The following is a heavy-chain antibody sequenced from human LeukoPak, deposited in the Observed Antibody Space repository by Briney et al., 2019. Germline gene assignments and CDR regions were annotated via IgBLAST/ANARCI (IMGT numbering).Heavy chain of an antibody. Sequence: GGSLRLSCAASGLTFSNYWMNWVRQAPGKGLEWVASIQRDGSEKYYVESVKGRFTISRDNAKNSLYLQMNSLRAEDTAVYYCARQGYSSGKWGQEPWSPSPQ. CDR2: IQRDGSEK. V-gene: IGHV3-7*01. CDR1: GLTFSNYW. D-gene: IGHD6-19*01. J-gene: IGHJ4*02. CDR3: ARQGYSSGK.